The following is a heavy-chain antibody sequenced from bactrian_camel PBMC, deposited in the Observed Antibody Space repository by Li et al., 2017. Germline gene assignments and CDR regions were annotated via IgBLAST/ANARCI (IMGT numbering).Heavy chain of an antibody. V-gene: IGHV3S55*01. CDR1: GDTIGRYC. D-gene: IGHD6*01. CDR3: ASDSALCTSDGLYVY. CDR2: IESDGST. Sequence: HVQLVESGGGSVETGGSLKLSCTTSGDTIGRYCMGWFRQIPDKEREAVAGIESDGSTSYADFVKGRFTISRDNANHTLYLQMNTLRLEDTAMYYCASDSALCTSDGLYVYWGQGTQVTVS. J-gene: IGHJ4*01.